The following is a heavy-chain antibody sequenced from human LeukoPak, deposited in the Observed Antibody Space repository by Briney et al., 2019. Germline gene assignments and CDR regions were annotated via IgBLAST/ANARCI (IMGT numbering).Heavy chain of an antibody. CDR3: ARDLYSSSWFDP. J-gene: IGHJ5*02. CDR1: GGSFSGYY. V-gene: IGHV4-4*07. Sequence: SETLSLTCAVYGGSFSGYYWSWIRQPAGKGLEWIGRIYTSGSTNYNPSLKSRVTMSVDTSKNQFSLKLSSVTAADTAVYYCARDLYSSSWFDPWGQGTLVTVSS. CDR2: IYTSGST. D-gene: IGHD6-13*01.